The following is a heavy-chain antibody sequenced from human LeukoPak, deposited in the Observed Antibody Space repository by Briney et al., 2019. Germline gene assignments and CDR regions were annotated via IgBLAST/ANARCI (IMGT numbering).Heavy chain of an antibody. CDR2: IIPIFGTA. J-gene: IGHJ5*02. Sequence: SVKVSCKASGGTFTSYAISWVRQAPGQGLEWMGGIIPIFGTANYAQKFQGRVTITADESTSTAYMELSSLRSEDTAVYYCAREGAWDSSGYFQYNWFDPWGQGTLVTVSS. D-gene: IGHD3-22*01. CDR3: AREGAWDSSGYFQYNWFDP. CDR1: GGTFTSYA. V-gene: IGHV1-69*01.